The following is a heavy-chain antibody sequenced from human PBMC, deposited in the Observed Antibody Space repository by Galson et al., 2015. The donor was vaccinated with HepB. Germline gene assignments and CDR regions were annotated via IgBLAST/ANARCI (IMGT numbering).Heavy chain of an antibody. D-gene: IGHD6-13*01. CDR2: MNPNSGNT. Sequence: SVKVSCKASGYTFTSCDINWVRQATGQGLEWMGWMNPNSGNTGYAQKFQGRVTMTRNTSISTAYMELSSLRSEDTAVYYCARAHRIAAAGTRWDYWGQGTLVTVSS. J-gene: IGHJ4*02. CDR3: ARAHRIAAAGTRWDY. V-gene: IGHV1-8*01. CDR1: GYTFTSCD.